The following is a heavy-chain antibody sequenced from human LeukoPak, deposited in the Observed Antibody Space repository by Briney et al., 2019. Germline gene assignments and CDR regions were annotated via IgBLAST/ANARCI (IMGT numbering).Heavy chain of an antibody. Sequence: ASVKVSCKAAGYSLTSFNMQWVRQAPGQGLEWMGRISPDSGATKYAWKFEGRVTMTRDTSTSTANMELSSLRSDDTAVYYCARGRGATAITYSDHWGQGTLVTVSS. CDR2: ISPDSGAT. D-gene: IGHD2-2*02. J-gene: IGHJ4*02. V-gene: IGHV1-2*06. CDR3: ARGRGATAITYSDH. CDR1: GYSLTSFN.